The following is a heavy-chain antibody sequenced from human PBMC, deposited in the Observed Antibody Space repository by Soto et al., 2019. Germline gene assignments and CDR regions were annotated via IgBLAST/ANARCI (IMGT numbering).Heavy chain of an antibody. J-gene: IGHJ4*02. V-gene: IGHV4-59*11. CDR2: ISYNGNT. D-gene: IGHD2-8*01. Sequence: PSETLSLTCTVSGGSFSSHYWSWIRQPPGKGLEWIGYISYNGNTNYNPSLKSRVTILIDTSKSQFSLKLSSVTAADTAVYYCARGNGFNLYWGQGTLVTVSS. CDR3: ARGNGFNLY. CDR1: GGSFSSHY.